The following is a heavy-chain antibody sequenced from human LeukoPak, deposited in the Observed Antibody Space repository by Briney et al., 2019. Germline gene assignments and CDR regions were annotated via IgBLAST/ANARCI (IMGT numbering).Heavy chain of an antibody. CDR3: ARSIAVADDY. CDR2: INPSGGST. D-gene: IGHD6-19*01. Sequence: ASXXVSCKASGYTFTSYYMHWVRQAPGQGIEWMGIINPSGGSTSYAQKFQGRVTMTRDTSTSTVYMELSSLRSEDTAVFYCARSIAVADDYWGQGTLVTVSS. J-gene: IGHJ4*02. CDR1: GYTFTSYY. V-gene: IGHV1-46*01.